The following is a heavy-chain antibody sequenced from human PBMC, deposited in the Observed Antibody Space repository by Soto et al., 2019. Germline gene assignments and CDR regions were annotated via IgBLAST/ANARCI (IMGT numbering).Heavy chain of an antibody. J-gene: IGHJ4*02. CDR1: GYTFTGHW. CDR2: IDPSDSYT. Sequence: PGESLKISCQGSGYTFTGHWISWVRQMPGKGLEWMGRIDPSDSYTDYSPTVQGHVTMSADKSINTAYLQWSSLQASDTAVYYCTRHTGYDSSLDYWGQGTLVTVS. CDR3: TRHTGYDSSLDY. V-gene: IGHV5-10-1*01. D-gene: IGHD5-12*01.